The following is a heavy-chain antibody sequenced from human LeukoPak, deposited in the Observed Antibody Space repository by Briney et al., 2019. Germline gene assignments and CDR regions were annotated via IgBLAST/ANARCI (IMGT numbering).Heavy chain of an antibody. J-gene: IGHJ5*02. V-gene: IGHV4-34*01. D-gene: IGHD6-19*01. CDR1: GGSFSGHY. CDR2: VNHSGST. CDR3: ASTCGWSWFDP. Sequence: PSETLSLTCAVYGGSFSGHYWCWSRQPPGKGLEWIGEVNHSGSTNYNPSLKSRDTLSIDMSKRRVSLKETSCTAADAAISCCASTCGWSWFDPWGQGTLVTVSS.